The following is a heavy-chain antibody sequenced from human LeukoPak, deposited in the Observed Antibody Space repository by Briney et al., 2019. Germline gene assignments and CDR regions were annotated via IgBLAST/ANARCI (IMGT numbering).Heavy chain of an antibody. CDR2: INSDGSST. J-gene: IGHJ4*02. D-gene: IGHD3-10*01. CDR1: GFTFSSYW. V-gene: IGHV3-74*01. Sequence: GGSLRLSCAASGFTFSSYWMHWVRQALGKGLVWVSRINSDGSSTSYADSVKGRFTISRDNDKNTLYLQMNSRRAEDTAVYYCARARPSWFGTYEHFDYWGQGTLVTVSS. CDR3: ARARPSWFGTYEHFDY.